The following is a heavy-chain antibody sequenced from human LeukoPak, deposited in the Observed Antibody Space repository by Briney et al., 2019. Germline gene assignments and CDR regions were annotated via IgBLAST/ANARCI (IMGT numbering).Heavy chain of an antibody. CDR2: ITNNGRTI. D-gene: IGHD2-21*01. V-gene: IGHV3-48*03. CDR1: GFTFSSYG. J-gene: IGHJ6*02. CDR3: AKDIVGYYYGMDV. Sequence: GGSLRLSCAASGFTFSSYGMNWVRQAPGRGLEWVSFITNNGRTIYYADSVKGRFTISRDNSKNTLYLQMNSLRAEDTAVYYCAKDIVGYYYGMDVWGQGTTVTVSS.